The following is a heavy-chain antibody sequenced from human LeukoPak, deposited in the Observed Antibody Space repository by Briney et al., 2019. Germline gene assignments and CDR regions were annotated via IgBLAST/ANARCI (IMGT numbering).Heavy chain of an antibody. J-gene: IGHJ4*02. CDR3: ARILPEIGAAGHFDY. V-gene: IGHV3-66*01. Sequence: GGSLRLSCAASGLAFSSNYMTWVRQAPGKGLEWVSVIYSGGATHYADSVRGRFTISRDNSKNTLYLQMNSLRAEDTAVYYCARILPEIGAAGHFDYWGQGTLVTVSS. D-gene: IGHD6-13*01. CDR2: IYSGGAT. CDR1: GLAFSSNY.